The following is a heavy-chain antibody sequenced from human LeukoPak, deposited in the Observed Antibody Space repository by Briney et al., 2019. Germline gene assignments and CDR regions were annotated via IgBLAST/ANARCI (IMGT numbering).Heavy chain of an antibody. CDR2: INQDGSGK. CDR1: GFTLSPYW. D-gene: IGHD1-1*01. V-gene: IGHV3-7*01. J-gene: IGHJ4*02. Sequence: GGSLRLSCAAGFTLSPYWMTWVRQAPGRGLEGVANINQDGSGKYYGDSVKGRFSISRDSAENSLFLQMNTLRVEDSAVYYCARGGSGSSKYWVFWGQGTLVTVSS. CDR3: ARGGSGSSKYWVF.